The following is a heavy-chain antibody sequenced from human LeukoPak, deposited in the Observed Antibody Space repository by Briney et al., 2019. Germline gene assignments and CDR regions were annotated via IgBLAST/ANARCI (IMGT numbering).Heavy chain of an antibody. CDR1: GFTFSNYG. J-gene: IGHJ4*02. D-gene: IGHD2-8*02. V-gene: IGHV3-23*01. Sequence: PGGSLRLSCVASGFTFSNYGMHWVRQPPGKGLEWVSSIFPSGGEIHYADSVRGRFTISRDNSKSTLSLQMNSLRAEDTAIYYCATYRQVLLPFESWGQGTLVTVSS. CDR3: ATYRQVLLPFES. CDR2: IFPSGGEI.